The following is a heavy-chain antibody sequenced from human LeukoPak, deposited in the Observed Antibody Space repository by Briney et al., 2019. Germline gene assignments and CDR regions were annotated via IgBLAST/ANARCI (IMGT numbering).Heavy chain of an antibody. CDR1: GFTVSSNY. D-gene: IGHD1-14*01. J-gene: IGHJ3*02. Sequence: GGSLRLSCAASGFTVSSNYMSWVRRAPGKGLEWVSVIYSGGSTYYADSVKGRFTISRDNSKNTLYLLMNSLRAEDTAVYYCARDWSGAFDIWGQGTMVTVSS. CDR3: ARDWSGAFDI. V-gene: IGHV3-66*01. CDR2: IYSGGST.